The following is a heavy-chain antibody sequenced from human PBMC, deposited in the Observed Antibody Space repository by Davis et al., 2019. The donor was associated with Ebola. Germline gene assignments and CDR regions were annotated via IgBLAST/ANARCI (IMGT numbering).Heavy chain of an antibody. V-gene: IGHV3-33*01. J-gene: IGHJ5*02. Sequence: PGGSLRLSCAASGFTFSSYGMHWVRQAPGKGLEWVAVIWYDGSNKYYADSVKGRFTLSRDNSKNTLYLQMNSLRAEDTAVYYCARDRTPIRGYEGLGWFDPWGQGTLVTVSS. D-gene: IGHD5-12*01. CDR2: IWYDGSNK. CDR3: ARDRTPIRGYEGLGWFDP. CDR1: GFTFSSYG.